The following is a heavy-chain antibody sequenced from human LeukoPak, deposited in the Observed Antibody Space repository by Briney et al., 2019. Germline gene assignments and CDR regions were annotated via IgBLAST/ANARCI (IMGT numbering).Heavy chain of an antibody. J-gene: IGHJ3*02. CDR2: FEPEEGEHGET. CDR1: GYSLSDLS. Sequence: GASVKVSCRVSGYSLSDLSIHWVRDVAGKGLEWMGGFEPEEGEHGETIYAQKFENRLTLTEDTAVDTAYMEFISLTSEDTAVYYCATDRLEIYALHIWGQGTVVTVSS. D-gene: IGHD1-1*01. V-gene: IGHV1-24*01. CDR3: ATDRLEIYALHI.